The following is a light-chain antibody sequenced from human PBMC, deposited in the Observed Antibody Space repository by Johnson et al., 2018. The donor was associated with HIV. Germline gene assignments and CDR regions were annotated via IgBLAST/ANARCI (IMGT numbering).Light chain of an antibody. CDR1: SSNIGNNY. Sequence: QSILTQPPSVSAAPGQKVTISCSGSSSNIGNNYVSWYQQLPGTAPKLLIYENNKRPSGIPDRFSGSKSGTSATLGITGIQTGDEADYYCGTWDSSLSAGVFGTGTTVTVL. CDR2: ENN. V-gene: IGLV1-51*02. CDR3: GTWDSSLSAGV. J-gene: IGLJ1*01.